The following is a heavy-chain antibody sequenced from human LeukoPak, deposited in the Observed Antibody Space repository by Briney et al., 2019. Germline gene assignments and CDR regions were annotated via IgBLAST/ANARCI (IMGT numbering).Heavy chain of an antibody. CDR1: GFSVSANY. D-gene: IGHD4-17*01. CDR2: IYSGGST. Sequence: PGGSLSLSCAAYGFSVSANYMSWVRQAPGKGLEWVSVIYSGGSTYYADSVKGRFTISRDNSKNTLYLQISSLRSEDTAVYYCARASLTVTPLFDYWGQGTLVTVSS. CDR3: ARASLTVTPLFDY. J-gene: IGHJ4*02. V-gene: IGHV3-53*05.